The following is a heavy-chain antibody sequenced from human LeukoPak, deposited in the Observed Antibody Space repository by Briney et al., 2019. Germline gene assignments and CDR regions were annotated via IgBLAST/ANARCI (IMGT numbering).Heavy chain of an antibody. CDR2: MYPNSGNT. CDR1: GYTFTSND. J-gene: IGHJ4*02. CDR3: ARGGDSSGHTDY. Sequence: ASVKVSCKASGYTFTSNDINWVRQATGQGLEWMGRMYPNSGNTGYAQKFQGRVTMTRNTSISTAYMELSSLRSEDTAVYYCARGGDSSGHTDYWGQGTLVTVSS. V-gene: IGHV1-8*01. D-gene: IGHD3-22*01.